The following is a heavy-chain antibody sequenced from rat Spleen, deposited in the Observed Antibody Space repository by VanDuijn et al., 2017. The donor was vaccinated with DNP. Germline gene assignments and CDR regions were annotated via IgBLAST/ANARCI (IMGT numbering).Heavy chain of an antibody. CDR3: ARWTRYVDD. CDR2: ISYSGRT. Sequence: EVQLQESGPGLVKPSQSLSLTCSVTGYSITSHYWGWIRKFPGNKMEWIGHISYSGRTGYNPYLKSRISITRDTSKNHFFLHLNSVTTEDTATYYCARWTRYVDDWGQGVRVTVYS. J-gene: IGHJ2*01. CDR1: GYSITSHY. D-gene: IGHD1-7*01. V-gene: IGHV3-1*01.